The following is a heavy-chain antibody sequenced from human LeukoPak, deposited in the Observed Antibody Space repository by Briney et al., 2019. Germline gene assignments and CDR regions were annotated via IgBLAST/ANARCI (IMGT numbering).Heavy chain of an antibody. V-gene: IGHV4-59*01. CDR2: IYYSGST. D-gene: IGHD1-1*01. J-gene: IGHJ4*02. CDR1: GGSISSYY. Sequence: SETLSLTCTVSGGSISSYYWSWIRQPPGKGLEWIGYIYYSGSTNYNPSLKSRVTISVDTSKNQFSLKLSSVTAADTAVYYCARAPPNWNWEGGYFDYWGQGTLVTVSS. CDR3: ARAPPNWNWEGGYFDY.